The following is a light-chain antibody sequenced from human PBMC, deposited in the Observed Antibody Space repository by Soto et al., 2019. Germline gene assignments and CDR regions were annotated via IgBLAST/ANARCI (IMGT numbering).Light chain of an antibody. CDR2: GAT. CDR1: QGISNY. Sequence: DIQMTQSPSSLSASVGDEVTISCRASQGISNYLAWYQQRPGKAPKLLIFGATTLQSGVPSRFSGSGSGTEFTLTISSLQPDDFATYYCQHYNSYSEAFGQGTKVDIK. J-gene: IGKJ1*01. V-gene: IGKV1-16*01. CDR3: QHYNSYSEA.